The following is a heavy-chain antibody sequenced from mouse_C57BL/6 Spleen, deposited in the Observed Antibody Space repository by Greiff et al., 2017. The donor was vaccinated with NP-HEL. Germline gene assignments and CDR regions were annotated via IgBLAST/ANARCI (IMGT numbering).Heavy chain of an antibody. V-gene: IGHV5-17*01. Sequence: DVMLVESGGGLVKPGGSLKLSCAASGFTFSDYGMHWVRQAPEKGLEWVAYISSGSSTIYYADTVKGRFTISRDNAKNTLFLQMTSLRSEDTAMYYCASVRSLYAMDYWGQGTSVTVSS. CDR1: GFTFSDYG. CDR3: ASVRSLYAMDY. CDR2: ISSGSSTI. D-gene: IGHD1-1*01. J-gene: IGHJ4*01.